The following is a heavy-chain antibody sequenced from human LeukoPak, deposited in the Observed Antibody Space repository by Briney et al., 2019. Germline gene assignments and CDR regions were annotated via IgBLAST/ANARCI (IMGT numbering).Heavy chain of an antibody. J-gene: IGHJ4*02. CDR3: TTDGYCSGGSCPDY. D-gene: IGHD2-15*01. CDR2: IKSKTDGGTT. V-gene: IGHV3-15*01. CDR1: GFTFSKAW. Sequence: GGCLRLSCAAAGFTFSKAWMSWVRQAPGKGLEWVGRIKSKTDGGTTDYAAPVKGRFTISRDDSKNTLYLQMNSLKTEDTAVYYCTTDGYCSGGSCPDYWGQGTLVTVSS.